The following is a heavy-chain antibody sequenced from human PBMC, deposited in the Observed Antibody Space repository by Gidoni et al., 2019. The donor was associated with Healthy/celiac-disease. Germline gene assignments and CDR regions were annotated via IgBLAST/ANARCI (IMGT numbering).Heavy chain of an antibody. CDR3: ARASYCSGGSCYSPHFDI. CDR2: IYYSGST. V-gene: IGHV4-59*01. Sequence: QVQLQESGPGLVKPSETLSLTCTVSGGSISSYYWSWIRQPPGKGLEWIVYIYYSGSTNYNPSLKSRVTISVDTSKNHFSLKLSSVTAADTAVYYCARASYCSGGSCYSPHFDIWGQGTMVTVSS. D-gene: IGHD2-15*01. CDR1: GGSISSYY. J-gene: IGHJ3*02.